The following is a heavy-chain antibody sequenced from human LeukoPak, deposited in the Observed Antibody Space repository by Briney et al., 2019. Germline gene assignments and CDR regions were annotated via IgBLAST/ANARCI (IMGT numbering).Heavy chain of an antibody. CDR1: GFTVSNNY. CDR3: ARDSDSGYGPFAS. V-gene: IGHV3-53*01. J-gene: IGHJ4*02. CDR2: IHSGGTT. Sequence: GGSLRLSCAASGFTVSNNYMSWVRQAPGRGLEWVSVIHSGGTTNYSDSVQGRFTISRDNSKTTVYLHMNSLRAEDPAVYYCARDSDSGYGPFASWGQGTLVTVSS. D-gene: IGHD5-12*01.